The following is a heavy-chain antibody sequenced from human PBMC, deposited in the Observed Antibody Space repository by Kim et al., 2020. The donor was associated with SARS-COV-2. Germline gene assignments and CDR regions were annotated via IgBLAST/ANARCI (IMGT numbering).Heavy chain of an antibody. J-gene: IGHJ5*02. CDR1: GYSFTSYW. Sequence: GESLKISCKGSGYSFTSYWIGWVRQMPGKGLEWMGIIYPGDSDTRYSPSFQGQVTITADKPISTAYLQWSSLKASDTAMYYCARHQGPYYDILTYFDPWGQGTLVTVSS. CDR2: IYPGDSDT. CDR3: ARHQGPYYDILTYFDP. D-gene: IGHD3-9*01. V-gene: IGHV5-51*01.